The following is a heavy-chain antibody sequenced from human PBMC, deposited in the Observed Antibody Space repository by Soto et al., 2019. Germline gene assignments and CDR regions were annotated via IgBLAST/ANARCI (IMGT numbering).Heavy chain of an antibody. CDR3: ARRNTIRGINYYYGLDV. D-gene: IGHD3-10*01. V-gene: IGHV4-34*01. CDR2: INHTRNT. J-gene: IGHJ6*02. CDR1: GGSFNGYS. Sequence: SETLSLTCAVSGGSFNGYSWNWIRQPPGKGLEWIGEINHTRNTNYNPSLKSRVTMSVDTSKKEFSLKLSSVTAADTAVYYCARRNTIRGINYYYGLDVWGQGTTVTVSS.